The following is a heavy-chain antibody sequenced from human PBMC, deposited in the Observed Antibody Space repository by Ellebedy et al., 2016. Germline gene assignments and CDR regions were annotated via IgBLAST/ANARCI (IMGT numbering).Heavy chain of an antibody. D-gene: IGHD2-2*01. CDR3: ARAAGGTYQFDY. CDR2: IESDGRNP. J-gene: IGHJ4*02. Sequence: HTGGSLRLSCVASGFTFSNYWMHWVRQAPGEGLVWVSRIESDGRNPTYAASVRGRFTISRDNAKNTLYLHVNSLRVEDTAIYYCARAAGGTYQFDYWGQGTLVAVSS. CDR1: GFTFSNYW. V-gene: IGHV3-74*01.